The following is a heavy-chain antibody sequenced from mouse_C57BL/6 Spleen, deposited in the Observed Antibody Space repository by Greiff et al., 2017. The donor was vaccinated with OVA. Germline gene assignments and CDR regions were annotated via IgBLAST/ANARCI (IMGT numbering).Heavy chain of an antibody. CDR1: GYTFTSYW. Sequence: QVQLQQPGAELVKPGASVKMSCKASGYTFTSYWITWVKQRPGQGLEWIGDLYPGSGSTNYNEKFKSKATLTVDTSSSTAYMQLSSLKSEDSAVYDCARNDYGNYVDYWGKGTTLTVSS. V-gene: IGHV1-55*01. CDR3: ARNDYGNYVDY. D-gene: IGHD2-1*01. J-gene: IGHJ2*01. CDR2: LYPGSGST.